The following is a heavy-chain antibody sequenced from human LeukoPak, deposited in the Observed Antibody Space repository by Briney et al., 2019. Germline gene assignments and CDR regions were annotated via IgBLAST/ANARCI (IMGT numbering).Heavy chain of an antibody. CDR1: GGSFSGYY. CDR3: ARDVFGDHGGY. CDR2: INHSGST. Sequence: PSETLSLTCAVYGGSFSGYYWSWIRQPPGKGLEWIGKINHSGSTNYNPSLKSRVTISVDTSKNQFSLKLSSVTAADTAVYYCARDVFGDHGGYWGQGTLVTVSS. V-gene: IGHV4-34*01. J-gene: IGHJ4*02. D-gene: IGHD4-17*01.